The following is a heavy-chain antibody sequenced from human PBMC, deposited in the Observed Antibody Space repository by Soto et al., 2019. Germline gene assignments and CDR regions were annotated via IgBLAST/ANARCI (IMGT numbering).Heavy chain of an antibody. D-gene: IGHD3-22*01. Sequence: SETLSLTCTVSGGAISSSSYYCVLIRHPPGKGLEWIGNIYYSGSTHYNPSLMSRITTSVDTSKNQFSLKLSSLTAHYRAVYYCARTRRYDKFDYWGQGTLVTVSS. CDR1: GGAISSSSYY. CDR2: IYYSGST. CDR3: ARTRRYDKFDY. V-gene: IGHV4-39*07. J-gene: IGHJ4*02.